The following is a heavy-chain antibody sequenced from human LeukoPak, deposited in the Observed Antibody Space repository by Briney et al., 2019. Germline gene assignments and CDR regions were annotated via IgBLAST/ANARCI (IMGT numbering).Heavy chain of an antibody. D-gene: IGHD4-11*01. J-gene: IGHJ4*02. Sequence: PSETLSLTCTVSGGSISSGDSYWSWIRQPPGKGLEWIGYIYYSGSTYYNPSLKSRVTISVDTSKNQFSLKLSSVTAADTAVYYCARHSDRSNDYSNYYDYWGQGTLVTVSS. CDR3: ARHSDRSNDYSNYYDY. CDR2: IYYSGST. CDR1: GGSISSGDSY. V-gene: IGHV4-30-4*01.